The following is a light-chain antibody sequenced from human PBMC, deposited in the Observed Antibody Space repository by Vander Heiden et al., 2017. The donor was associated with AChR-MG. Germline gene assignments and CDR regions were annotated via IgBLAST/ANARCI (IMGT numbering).Light chain of an antibody. CDR2: DDG. J-gene: IGLJ3*02. V-gene: IGLV3-21*02. Sequence: YVLPQPPSVSGAPGQTARVTCGGNSIGSRSVHWSQQKPGQAPVLVVYDDGGRRSGIPERFSGSNSGNTATLTICRVEAGDEAGYCCKVWDSSSDHGVFGGGTKLTVL. CDR3: KVWDSSSDHGV. CDR1: SIGSRS.